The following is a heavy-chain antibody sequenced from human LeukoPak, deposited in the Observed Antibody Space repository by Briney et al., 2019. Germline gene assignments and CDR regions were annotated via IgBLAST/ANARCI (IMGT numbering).Heavy chain of an antibody. CDR2: IIPIFGTA. J-gene: IGHJ4*02. CDR3: AREGVAATPSDY. D-gene: IGHD2-15*01. V-gene: IGHV1-69*13. Sequence: SVKVSCKASGGTFSSYAISWVRQAPGQGLEWMGGIIPIFGTANYAQKFQGRVTITADEPTSTAYMELSSLRSEDTAVYYCAREGVAATPSDYWGQGTLVTVSS. CDR1: GGTFSSYA.